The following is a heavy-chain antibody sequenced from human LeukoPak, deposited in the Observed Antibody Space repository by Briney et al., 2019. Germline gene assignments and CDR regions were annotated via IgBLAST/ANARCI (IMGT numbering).Heavy chain of an antibody. CDR1: GGSISGYY. CDR2: IYYSGST. Sequence: PSETLSLTCTVSGGSISGYYWSWIRQPPGKGLEWIGYIYYSGSTNYNPSLKSRVTISVDTSKNQFSLKLSSVTAADTAVYYCARVLTYGYLDYWGQGTLVTVSS. D-gene: IGHD3-16*02. V-gene: IGHV4-59*01. J-gene: IGHJ4*02. CDR3: ARVLTYGYLDY.